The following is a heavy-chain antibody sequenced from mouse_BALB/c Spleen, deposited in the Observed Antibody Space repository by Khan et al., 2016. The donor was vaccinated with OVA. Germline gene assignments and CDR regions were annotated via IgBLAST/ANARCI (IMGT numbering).Heavy chain of an antibody. J-gene: IGHJ3*01. CDR2: IDPENGNT. CDR1: GFNIKDYY. V-gene: IGHV14-1*02. CDR3: AAGFAY. Sequence: VQLKQSGAELVRPGALVKLSYKASGFNIKDYYMHWVKQRPEQGLEWIGWIDPENGNTIYDPKFQGKASITADTSSNTAYLQLSSLTSEDTAVYYCAAGFAYWGQGTLVTVSA.